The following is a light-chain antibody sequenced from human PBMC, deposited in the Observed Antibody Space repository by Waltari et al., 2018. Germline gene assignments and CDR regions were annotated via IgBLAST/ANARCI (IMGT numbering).Light chain of an antibody. CDR2: GAS. CDR1: QYVSSSS. V-gene: IGKV3-20*01. CDR3: QQYGTSPPYT. J-gene: IGKJ2*01. Sequence: EIVLTQSPGTLSLSPGERATLSCRASQYVSSSSLAWYQQKPGQAPRLLIYGASSRATGSPDRFSGSGSGTDFTRTISRLEPEDFVVYYCQQYGTSPPYTFGQGTKLEI.